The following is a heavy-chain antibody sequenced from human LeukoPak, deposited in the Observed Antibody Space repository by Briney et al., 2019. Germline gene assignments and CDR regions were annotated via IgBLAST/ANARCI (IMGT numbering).Heavy chain of an antibody. Sequence: GGSLRLSCAASGFTFSSYWMHWVRQAPGKGLVWVSRINSAGSTTYYAASVKGRFTISRDNAKNTLYLQMSSLRAEDTAVYYCATNPPSSSWVYWGQGTLVTVSS. V-gene: IGHV3-74*01. J-gene: IGHJ4*02. CDR1: GFTFSSYW. CDR3: ATNPPSSSWVY. D-gene: IGHD6-13*01. CDR2: INSAGSTT.